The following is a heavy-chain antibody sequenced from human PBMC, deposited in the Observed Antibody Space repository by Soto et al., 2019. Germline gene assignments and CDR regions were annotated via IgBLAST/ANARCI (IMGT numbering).Heavy chain of an antibody. D-gene: IGHD2-2*01. CDR1: GFTFNTYG. CDR2: IAYDGTNK. CDR3: AKVSDRRYAMDV. V-gene: IGHV3-30*18. Sequence: GGSLRLSCAASGFTFNTYGMHWVRQAPGEGLEWVAVIAYDGTNKYYRDSVKGRFTVSRDNSKNTLYLLMNSLRPEDTAVYYCAKVSDRRYAMDVWGQGTTVTVSS. J-gene: IGHJ6*02.